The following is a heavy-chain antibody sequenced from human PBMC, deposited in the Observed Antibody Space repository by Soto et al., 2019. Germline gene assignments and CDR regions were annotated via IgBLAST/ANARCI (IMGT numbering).Heavy chain of an antibody. CDR1: GYTLTELS. CDR2: FDPEDGET. J-gene: IGHJ6*02. D-gene: IGHD6-13*01. CDR3: ATTLVAAAGTWESYYYYGMDV. Sequence: ASVKVSCKVSGYTLTELSMHWVRQAPGKRLEWMGGFDPEDGETIYAQKFQGRVTMTEDTSTDTAYMELSSLRSEDTAVYYCATTLVAAAGTWESYYYYGMDVRGQRTTVTGSS. V-gene: IGHV1-24*01.